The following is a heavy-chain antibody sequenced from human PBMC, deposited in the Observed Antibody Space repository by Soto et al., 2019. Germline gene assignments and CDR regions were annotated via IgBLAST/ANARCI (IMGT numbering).Heavy chain of an antibody. CDR3: ARALTNYDFWSGRLPGYFDY. CDR2: IIPILGIA. CDR1: GGTFSSYT. V-gene: IGHV1-69*02. D-gene: IGHD3-3*01. J-gene: IGHJ4*02. Sequence: ASVKVSCKASGGTFSSYTISWVRQAPGQGLEWMGRIIPILGIANYAQKFQGRVTITADKSTSTAYMELSSLRSEDTAVYYCARALTNYDFWSGRLPGYFDYWGQGTLVTVSS.